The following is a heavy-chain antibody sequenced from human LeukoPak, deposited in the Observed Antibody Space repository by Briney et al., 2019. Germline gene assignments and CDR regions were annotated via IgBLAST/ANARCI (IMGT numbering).Heavy chain of an antibody. D-gene: IGHD2-15*01. V-gene: IGHV3-15*07. CDR3: TTRSPARYCSDGACYSSADY. CDR1: GFSVSNNY. CDR2: IRSKADGGTP. Sequence: GGSLRLSCAVSGFSVSNNYMNWVRQAPGKGLEWVGHIRSKADGGTPDYIAPVKGRFTISRDDSKDTLYLQMNSLNTEDTAMYYCTTRSPARYCSDGACYSSADYWGQGTLVTVSS. J-gene: IGHJ4*02.